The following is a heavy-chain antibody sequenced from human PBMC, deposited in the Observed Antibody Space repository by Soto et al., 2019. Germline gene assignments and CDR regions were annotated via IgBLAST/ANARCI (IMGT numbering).Heavy chain of an antibody. CDR1: GFTFSSYS. CDR3: ARDSSSWSAFFNWFDP. CDR2: ISSSSSTI. Sequence: GGSLRLSCAASGFTFSSYSMNWVRQAPGKGLEWVSYISSSSSTIYYADSVKGRFTISRDNAKNSLYLQMNSLRDEDTAVYYCARDSSSWSAFFNWFDPWGQGTLVTVST. J-gene: IGHJ5*02. D-gene: IGHD6-13*01. V-gene: IGHV3-48*02.